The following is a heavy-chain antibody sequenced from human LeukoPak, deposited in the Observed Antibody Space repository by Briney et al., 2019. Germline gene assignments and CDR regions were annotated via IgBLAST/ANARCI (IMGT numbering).Heavy chain of an antibody. J-gene: IGHJ2*01. Sequence: SETLSLTCTVSGVSISSSYWSCIRQSPGKGLEWIGYISYRGTTKYNPSLKGRVTISMDTPKNQVSLNLSSVTAADTAFYYCARDPGSCSGGSCSFYWYFDLWGRGTLVSVSS. CDR2: ISYRGTT. CDR1: GVSISSSY. V-gene: IGHV4-59*01. CDR3: ARDPGSCSGGSCSFYWYFDL. D-gene: IGHD2-15*01.